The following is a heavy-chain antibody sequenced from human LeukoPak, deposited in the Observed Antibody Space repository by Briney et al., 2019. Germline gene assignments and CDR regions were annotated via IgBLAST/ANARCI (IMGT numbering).Heavy chain of an antibody. CDR2: IWYDGSNK. CDR1: GFTFSSYG. J-gene: IGHJ4*02. Sequence: GGSLRLSXAASGFTFSSYGMHWVRQALGKGLEWVVVIWYDGSNKYYADSVKGRFTISRDNSKNTLYLQMNSLRAEDTAVYYCAKTADYGDYCDYWGQGTLVTVSS. V-gene: IGHV3-33*06. CDR3: AKTADYGDYCDY. D-gene: IGHD4-17*01.